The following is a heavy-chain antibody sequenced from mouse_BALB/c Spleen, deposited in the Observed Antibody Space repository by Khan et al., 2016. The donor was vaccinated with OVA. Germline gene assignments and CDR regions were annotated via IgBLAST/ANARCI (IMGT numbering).Heavy chain of an antibody. Sequence: QLVQSGGGLVKPGGSLKLSCAASGFSFSRYTMSWVRQTPEKRLEWVATISSGGTYTYYSDSVTGRFTISRDNANNTLFLQMSSLRSEDTAMYSATEYCGYYGYGSGDYWGQGTSVTVSS. CDR2: ISSGGTYT. CDR3: TEYCGYYGYGSGDY. J-gene: IGHJ4*01. V-gene: IGHV5-9-3*01. CDR1: GFSFSRYT. D-gene: IGHD2-2*01.